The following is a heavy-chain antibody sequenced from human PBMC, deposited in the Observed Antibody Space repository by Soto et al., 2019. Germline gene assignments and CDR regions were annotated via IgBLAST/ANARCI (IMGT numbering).Heavy chain of an antibody. Sequence: QVQWVRSGAGGKGLGSWWRAWCKLFGGTLVTLIWTWWGQTLGQGLEGWGGIVPMFGTPTYAERFRGRVTIPATGSTSTAYMELTSLRSEDTAVYYCASIGTYSSSLSQYSGMDVWGQWTTVTVS. D-gene: IGHD6-6*01. J-gene: IGHJ6*02. CDR2: IVPMFGTP. V-gene: IGHV1-69*01. CDR1: GGTLVTLI. CDR3: ASIGTYSSSLSQYSGMDV.